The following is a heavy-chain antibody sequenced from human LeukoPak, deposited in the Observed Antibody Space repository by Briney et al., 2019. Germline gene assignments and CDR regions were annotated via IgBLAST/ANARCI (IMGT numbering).Heavy chain of an antibody. V-gene: IGHV3-49*05. Sequence: NPGGSLRLSCTTSGFSFADEALSWFRQAPGKGLEWVGFIRRKASGGAIEYAASVKGRFTISRDDSNGIAYLQMNSLRAEDTAVYYCSRAQSGSGLGYWGQGTLVTVSS. CDR3: SRAQSGSGLGY. CDR1: GFSFADEA. D-gene: IGHD6-25*01. CDR2: IRRKASGGAI. J-gene: IGHJ4*02.